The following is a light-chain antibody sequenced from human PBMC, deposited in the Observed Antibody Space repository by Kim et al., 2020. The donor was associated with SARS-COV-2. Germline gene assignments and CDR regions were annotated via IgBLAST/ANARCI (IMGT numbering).Light chain of an antibody. Sequence: EIVVTQSPVTLSVSPGERATLSCRASQGISSNLAWYQQKPGQAPRLLIYGASTRATGIPARFSGSGSGTEFTLTISSLQSEDFAVYYCQQYNNWPPITFGQGTRLEIK. V-gene: IGKV3-15*01. CDR3: QQYNNWPPIT. J-gene: IGKJ5*01. CDR2: GAS. CDR1: QGISSN.